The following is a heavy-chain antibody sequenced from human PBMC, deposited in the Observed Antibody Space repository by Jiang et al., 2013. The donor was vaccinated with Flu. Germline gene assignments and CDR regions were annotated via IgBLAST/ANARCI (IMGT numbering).Heavy chain of an antibody. CDR3: ASLAVAGPETGYFDY. J-gene: IGHJ4*02. CDR1: GGSISSYY. CDR2: IYYSGST. V-gene: IGHV4-59*01. D-gene: IGHD6-19*01. Sequence: SGPGLVKPSETLSLTCTVSGGSISSYYWSWIRQPPGKGLEWIGYIYYSGSTNYNPSLKSRVTISVDTSKNQFSLKLSSVTAADTAVYYCASLAVAGPETGYFDYWGQGTLVTVSS.